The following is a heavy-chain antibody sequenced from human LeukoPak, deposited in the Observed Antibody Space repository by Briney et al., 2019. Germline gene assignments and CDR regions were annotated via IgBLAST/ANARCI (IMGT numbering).Heavy chain of an antibody. CDR1: GFTFSSYA. J-gene: IGHJ4*02. CDR3: AVTGYYRGYFDY. V-gene: IGHV3-23*01. D-gene: IGHD3-9*01. Sequence: GGSLRLSCAASGFTFSSYAMSWVRQAPGKGLEWGSAISGSGGSTYYADSVKGRFTISRDNSKNTLYLQMNSLRAEDTAVHYCAVTGYYRGYFDYRGQGALVTVSS. CDR2: ISGSGGST.